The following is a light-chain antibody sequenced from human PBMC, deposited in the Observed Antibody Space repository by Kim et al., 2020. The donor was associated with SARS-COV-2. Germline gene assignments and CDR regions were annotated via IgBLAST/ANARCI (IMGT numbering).Light chain of an antibody. Sequence: RATINCKSSPSVLHSSNNQDYLTWYQQKPGQPPKLVIYWASTRESGVPDRFSGSGSGTDFTLTITSLQAEDVAVYYCQQCYSTPYTFGQGTKLEI. CDR2: WAS. J-gene: IGKJ2*01. CDR1: PSVLHSSNNQDY. CDR3: QQCYSTPYT. V-gene: IGKV4-1*01.